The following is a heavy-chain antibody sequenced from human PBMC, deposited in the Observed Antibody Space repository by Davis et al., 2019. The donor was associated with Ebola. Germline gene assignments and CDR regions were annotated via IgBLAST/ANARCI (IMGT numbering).Heavy chain of an antibody. V-gene: IGHV4-59*12. D-gene: IGHD2-21*01. Sequence: MPGGSLRLSCTVSGGSISSYYWSWIRQPPGKGLEWIGYIYYSGSTNYNPSLKSRVTISVDTSKNQFSLKLSSVTAADTAVYYCARVRYWLIPNWFDPWGQGTLVTVSS. CDR3: ARVRYWLIPNWFDP. CDR1: GGSISSYY. CDR2: IYYSGST. J-gene: IGHJ5*02.